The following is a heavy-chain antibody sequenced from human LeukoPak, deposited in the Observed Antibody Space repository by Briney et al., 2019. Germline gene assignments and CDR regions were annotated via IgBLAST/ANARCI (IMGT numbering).Heavy chain of an antibody. D-gene: IGHD1-26*01. V-gene: IGHV3-23*01. CDR2: FSGSGDIT. CDR3: ANDYTGNTRGFFTY. Sequence: GGSLRLSCAASGFTFSSYAMSWVRQAPGKGLECISGFSGSGDITYYADSLKGRFTISRDNSKNTLYLQMNSLRVEDTAVYYCANDYTGNTRGFFTYWGQGSLVTVSS. J-gene: IGHJ4*02. CDR1: GFTFSSYA.